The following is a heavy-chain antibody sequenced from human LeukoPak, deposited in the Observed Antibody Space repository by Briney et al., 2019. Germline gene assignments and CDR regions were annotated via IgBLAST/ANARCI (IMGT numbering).Heavy chain of an antibody. Sequence: PGGSLRLSCAASGFTFSSYGMHWVRQAPGKGLEWVAVIWYDGSNKYYADSVKGRFTISRDNSKNTLYLQMNSLRAEDTAVYYCARGNAAARGFDYWGQGTLVTVSS. V-gene: IGHV3-33*01. D-gene: IGHD6-13*01. CDR1: GFTFSSYG. CDR2: IWYDGSNK. CDR3: ARGNAAARGFDY. J-gene: IGHJ4*02.